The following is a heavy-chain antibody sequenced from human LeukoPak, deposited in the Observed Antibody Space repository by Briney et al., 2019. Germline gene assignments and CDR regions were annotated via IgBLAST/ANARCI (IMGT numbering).Heavy chain of an antibody. CDR1: GFTFASYV. Sequence: GGSLTLSCAASGFTFASYVVTWVRQAPGDGMGWVSDIVGSGANTFYADSVKGRFTISRDNSKNTLCLQMNSLRAEDSALYYCAKGLGYYGSDAEYYFDYWGQGTLVTVSS. CDR2: IVGSGANT. V-gene: IGHV3-23*01. CDR3: AKGLGYYGSDAEYYFDY. D-gene: IGHD2-21*02. J-gene: IGHJ4*02.